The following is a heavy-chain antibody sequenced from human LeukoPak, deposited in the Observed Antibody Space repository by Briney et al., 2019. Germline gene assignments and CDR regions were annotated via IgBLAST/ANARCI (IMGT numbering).Heavy chain of an antibody. V-gene: IGHV1-69*06. CDR3: AREGYYYDSSSYYFWDY. CDR2: INPIFGTA. CDR1: GGTFSNHA. D-gene: IGHD3-22*01. J-gene: IGHJ4*02. Sequence: SVKVSCKASGGTFSNHAISWVRQAPGRGLEWMGRINPIFGTANYAQKFQGRVTIFADKSTSTTYMELSSLRSEDTAVYYCAREGYYYDSSSYYFWDYWGQGTLVTVSS.